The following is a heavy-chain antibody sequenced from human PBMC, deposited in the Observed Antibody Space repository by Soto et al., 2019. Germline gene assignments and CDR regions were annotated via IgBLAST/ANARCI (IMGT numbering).Heavy chain of an antibody. Sequence: GESLKISCKGSGYSFTSYWIGWVRQMPGKGLEWMGIIYPGDSDTRYSPSFQGQVTISADKSISTAYLQWSSLKASDTAMYYCARRAGVGASAGGKHRYYYYYYYMDVWGKGTTVTVSS. V-gene: IGHV5-51*01. J-gene: IGHJ6*03. D-gene: IGHD1-1*01. CDR3: ARRAGVGASAGGKHRYYYYYYYMDV. CDR2: IYPGDSDT. CDR1: GYSFTSYW.